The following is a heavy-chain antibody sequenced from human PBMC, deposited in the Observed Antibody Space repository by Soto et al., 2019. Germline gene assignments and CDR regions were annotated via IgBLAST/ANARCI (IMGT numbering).Heavy chain of an antibody. CDR2: IYSGGYT. D-gene: IGHD3-10*01. CDR3: GTQPGGGGY. J-gene: IGHJ4*02. V-gene: IGHV3-53*01. Sequence: EVQLVESGGGLIQPGGSLRLSCAVSGFTVSNNYMSWVRQAPGKGLEGVSVIYSGGYTAYGDSVKGRFTISRDNSKNTLFLQMKTLGAGDPAVFSGGTQPGGGGYWGQGTLVTVSS. CDR1: GFTVSNNY.